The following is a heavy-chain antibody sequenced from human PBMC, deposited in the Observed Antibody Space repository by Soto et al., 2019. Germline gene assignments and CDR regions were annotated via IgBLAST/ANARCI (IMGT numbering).Heavy chain of an antibody. J-gene: IGHJ3*02. Sequence: GWSLRLSCAASGFIFSSYAMSWVRQAPGKGLEWVSAISGSGTTAYYADSVKGRFTFSRDNSKSTMYLQISSLRAEDTAVYYCAKTTDGWFSAFEIWGQGTMVTVSS. V-gene: IGHV3-23*01. CDR2: ISGSGTTA. CDR1: GFIFSSYA. CDR3: AKTTDGWFSAFEI. D-gene: IGHD6-19*01.